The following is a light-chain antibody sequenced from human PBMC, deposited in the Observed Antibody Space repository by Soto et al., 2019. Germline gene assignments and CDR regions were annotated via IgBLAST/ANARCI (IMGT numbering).Light chain of an antibody. V-gene: IGKV1-5*03. Sequence: DIQITQSPSTLSASVGDRVTITCRASQSTSTWLAWYQQRPGKTPKLLISEASKLESGVPSRFSGSGSGTEFTLNISSLQPDDFATYYCQQYITYPYAFGQGTKVEIK. CDR3: QQYITYPYA. CDR2: EAS. J-gene: IGKJ1*01. CDR1: QSTSTW.